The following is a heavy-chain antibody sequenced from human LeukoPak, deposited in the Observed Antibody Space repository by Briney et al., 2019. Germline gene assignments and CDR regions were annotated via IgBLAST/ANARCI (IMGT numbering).Heavy chain of an antibody. CDR3: ARHDYGDSELDY. CDR2: IYYSGST. V-gene: IGHV4-30-4*01. J-gene: IGHJ4*02. Sequence: PSETLSLTCTVSGGSISSGDYYWSWIRQPPGKGLEWIGYIYYSGSTYYNPSLKSRVTISVDTSKNQFSLKLSSVTAADTAVYYCARHDYGDSELDYWGQGTLVTVSS. CDR1: GGSISSGDYY. D-gene: IGHD4-17*01.